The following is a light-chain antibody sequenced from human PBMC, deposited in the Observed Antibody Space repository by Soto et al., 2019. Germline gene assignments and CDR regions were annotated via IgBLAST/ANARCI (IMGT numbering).Light chain of an antibody. J-gene: IGKJ1*01. CDR1: QSVSSSY. V-gene: IGKV3-20*01. Sequence: EIVLTQSPGTLSLSPGERATLSCRASQSVSSSYLAWYQQKPGQAPRLLIYGASRRATGIPDRFSGSESGTDFTLTISRLEPEDFAVYYCQQYGSSPRTCGQGTKVEIK. CDR2: GAS. CDR3: QQYGSSPRT.